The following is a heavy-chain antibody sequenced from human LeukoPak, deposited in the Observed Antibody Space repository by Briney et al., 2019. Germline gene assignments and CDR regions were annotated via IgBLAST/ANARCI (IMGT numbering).Heavy chain of an antibody. D-gene: IGHD3-9*01. V-gene: IGHV4-39*07. CDR2: IYYSGST. CDR1: GGSISSSSYY. J-gene: IGHJ4*02. CDR3: ARGGGLRYFDWLLDY. Sequence: PSETLSLNCTVSGGSISSSSYYWRWIRQPPGKGLEWIGSIYYSGSTNYNPSLKSRVTISVDTYKNQFSLKLSSVTAADTAVYYCARGGGLRYFDWLLDYWGQGTLVTVSS.